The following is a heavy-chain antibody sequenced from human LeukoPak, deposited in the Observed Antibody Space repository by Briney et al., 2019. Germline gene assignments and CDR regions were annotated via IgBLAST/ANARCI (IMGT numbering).Heavy chain of an antibody. J-gene: IGHJ4*02. CDR2: ISSSGDTI. CDR1: GFTLSDHY. CDR3: ARGSQQPYY. Sequence: GGPLRLSCAGSGFTLSDHYMSWIRQAPGKGLEWVSYISSSGDTIYYADSVKGRFTISRDNAKNSLYLQMNSLRAEDTAVYYCARGSQQPYYWGQGTLVTVSS. V-gene: IGHV3-11*01. D-gene: IGHD6-13*01.